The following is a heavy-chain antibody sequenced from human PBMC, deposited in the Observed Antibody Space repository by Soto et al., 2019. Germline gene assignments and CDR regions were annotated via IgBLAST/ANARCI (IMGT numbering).Heavy chain of an antibody. V-gene: IGHV3-30*18. CDR1: GFTFGRYG. Sequence: GGSLRISCAASGFTFGRYGMHWVRQAPGKGLEWVAVISYDGSNKYYADSVKGRFTISRDNSKNTLYLQMNSLRAEDTAVYYCAKDLADPWSGYFNGAFDIWGQGTMVTVSS. CDR3: AKDLADPWSGYFNGAFDI. D-gene: IGHD3-3*01. CDR2: ISYDGSNK. J-gene: IGHJ3*02.